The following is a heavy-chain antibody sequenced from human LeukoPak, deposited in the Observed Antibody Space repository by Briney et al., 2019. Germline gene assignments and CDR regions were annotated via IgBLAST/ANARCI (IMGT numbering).Heavy chain of an antibody. V-gene: IGHV1-46*01. J-gene: IGHJ4*02. CDR3: GRVRYYDYVWGTYPLDY. Sequence: ASVKVSCKASGCTFSSYYIHWMRQAPGQGLEWMGIINPSGGSTSYAQKFQGRVTMTRDTSTSTVYMELSSLISDDTAVYYCGRVRYYDYVWGTYPLDYWGQGTLVTVSS. CDR1: GCTFSSYY. D-gene: IGHD3-16*02. CDR2: INPSGGST.